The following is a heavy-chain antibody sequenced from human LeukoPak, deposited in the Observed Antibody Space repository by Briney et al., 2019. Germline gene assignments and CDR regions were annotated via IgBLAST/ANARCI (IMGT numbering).Heavy chain of an antibody. Sequence: GGSPRLSCAASGFTFSSYGMHWVRRAPGKGLEWVAVIWYDGSNKYYADSVKGRFTISRDNSKNTLYLQMNSLRAEDTAAYYCARARGLGDDAFDIWGQGTMVTVSS. V-gene: IGHV3-33*01. CDR2: IWYDGSNK. CDR3: ARARGLGDDAFDI. J-gene: IGHJ3*02. D-gene: IGHD3-16*01. CDR1: GFTFSSYG.